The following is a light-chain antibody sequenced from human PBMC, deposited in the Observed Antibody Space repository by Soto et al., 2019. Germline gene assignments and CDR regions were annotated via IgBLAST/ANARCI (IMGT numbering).Light chain of an antibody. CDR3: QQRSNWPIT. V-gene: IGKV3-11*01. Sequence: EIVLTQSPGTLSLSPGERATLSCRASQSVSSNLAWYQQKPGQAPRLLIYDASNRATGIPDRFSGSGSGTDFTLTISSLEPEDFAVYYCQQRSNWPITFGQGTRLEI. CDR2: DAS. J-gene: IGKJ5*01. CDR1: QSVSSN.